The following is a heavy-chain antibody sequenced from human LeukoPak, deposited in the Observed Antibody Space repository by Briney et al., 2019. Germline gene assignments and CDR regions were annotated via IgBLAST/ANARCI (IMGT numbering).Heavy chain of an antibody. D-gene: IGHD6-13*01. Sequence: GGSLRLSCAASGFTFSSYGMHWVRQAPGKGLEWVAFIRYDGSNKYYADSVKGRFTISRDNSKNTLYLQMNSLRAEDTAVYYCARGSSWYASNWFDPWGQGTLVTVSS. J-gene: IGHJ5*02. CDR3: ARGSSWYASNWFDP. CDR2: IRYDGSNK. V-gene: IGHV3-30*02. CDR1: GFTFSSYG.